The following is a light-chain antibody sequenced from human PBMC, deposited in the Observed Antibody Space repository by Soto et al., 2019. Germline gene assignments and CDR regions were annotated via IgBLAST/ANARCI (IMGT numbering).Light chain of an antibody. CDR2: GAS. CDR3: QQYSDWPPT. Sequence: EVVMTQSPATLSVSPGGRATLSCRASESLSSNLAWYQQNPGQAPRLLIYGASTRGTGIPARFSGSGSGTEFTLTISSLQSEDFAVYYCQQYSDWPPTFGRGTKVDIK. V-gene: IGKV3-15*01. J-gene: IGKJ1*01. CDR1: ESLSSN.